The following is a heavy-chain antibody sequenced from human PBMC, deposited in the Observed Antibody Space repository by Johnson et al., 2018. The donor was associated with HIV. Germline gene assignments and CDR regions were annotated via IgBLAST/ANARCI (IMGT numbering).Heavy chain of an antibody. J-gene: IGHJ3*02. CDR2: ISSSGTTV. CDR3: ARDRGYWDAFDI. D-gene: IGHD3-22*01. V-gene: IGHV3-11*04. Sequence: QMLLVESGGGLVKPGGSLRLSCAASGFTFSDYYMTWIRQTPGNGLEWVSYISSSGTTVYYADSVRGRFSISRDNTKHSLYLQMNSLRAEDTALYYCARDRGYWDAFDIWGQGTMVTVSS. CDR1: GFTFSDYY.